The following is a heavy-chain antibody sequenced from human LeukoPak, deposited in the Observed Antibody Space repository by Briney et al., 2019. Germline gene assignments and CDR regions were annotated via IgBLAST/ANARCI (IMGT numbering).Heavy chain of an antibody. V-gene: IGHV3-21*01. CDR2: ISISSSYI. CDR1: GFTFSRYE. CDR3: AKDSPSRTATTEVPVDY. D-gene: IGHD1/OR15-1a*01. J-gene: IGHJ4*02. Sequence: PGGSLRLSCAASGFTFSRYEMNWVRQAPGKGLEWLASISISSSYIYFANSVRSRFTISRDNAKNSLYLQMNSLRAEDTAVYYCAKDSPSRTATTEVPVDYWGQGTLVTVSS.